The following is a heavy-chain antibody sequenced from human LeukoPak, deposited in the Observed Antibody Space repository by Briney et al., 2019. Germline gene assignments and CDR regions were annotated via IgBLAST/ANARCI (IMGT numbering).Heavy chain of an antibody. V-gene: IGHV3-74*01. CDR2: ISSDGSRP. CDR3: VRDGQGSTPLDY. J-gene: IGHJ4*02. Sequence: GGSLRLSCAASGFTFSSHWMHWVRQAPGKGLVWVSGISSDGSRPRYADSVNGRFTISRDNAKNTLYLQMNSLRAEDTAVYFCVRDGQGSTPLDYWGQGTLVTVS. CDR1: GFTFSSHW. D-gene: IGHD1-26*01.